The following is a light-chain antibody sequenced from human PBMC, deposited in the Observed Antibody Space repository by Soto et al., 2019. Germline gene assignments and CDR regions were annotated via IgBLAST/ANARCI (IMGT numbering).Light chain of an antibody. J-gene: IGKJ5*01. CDR2: GAS. CDR1: QSVTSN. V-gene: IGKV3-15*01. Sequence: EIVITQSPSTLSFSPFDIATLSCMYRQSVTSNLAWYQQKPGQAPRLLIYGASTRATGIPARFSGSGSGTEFTLTISSLQSEDFAVYFCQQYNNWPPITFGQGTRLEIK. CDR3: QQYNNWPPIT.